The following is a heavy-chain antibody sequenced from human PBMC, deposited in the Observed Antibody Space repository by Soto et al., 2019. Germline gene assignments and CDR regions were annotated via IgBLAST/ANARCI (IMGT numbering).Heavy chain of an antibody. V-gene: IGHV1-18*01. J-gene: IGHJ4*02. D-gene: IGHD3-10*01. CDR2: ISAYNGNT. Sequence: QVQLVQSGAEVKKPGASVTVSCKASGYTFTSYGISWVRQAPGQGLAWMGWISAYNGNTNYAQKLQGRVTMTTDTSTSTACMELRSLRSDDTAVYYCARVLTMVRGVIPGFDYWGQGTLVTVSS. CDR1: GYTFTSYG. CDR3: ARVLTMVRGVIPGFDY.